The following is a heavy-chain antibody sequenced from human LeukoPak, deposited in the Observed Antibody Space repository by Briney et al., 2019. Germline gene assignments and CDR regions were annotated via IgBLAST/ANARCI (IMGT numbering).Heavy chain of an antibody. J-gene: IGHJ4*02. Sequence: GGSLRLSCAASGFTFSSDSMNWVRQAPGKGLEWVSYISSSSRTIYYADSVKGRFTISRDNAKSSLYLQMNSLRVQDTAVYYCARDIFRQYLDYWGQGTLVTVSS. CDR2: ISSSSRTI. D-gene: IGHD3-9*01. V-gene: IGHV3-48*01. CDR3: ARDIFRQYLDY. CDR1: GFTFSSDS.